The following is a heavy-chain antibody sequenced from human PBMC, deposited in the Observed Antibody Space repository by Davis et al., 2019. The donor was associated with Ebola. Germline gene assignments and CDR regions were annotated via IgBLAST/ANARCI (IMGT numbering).Heavy chain of an antibody. J-gene: IGHJ2*01. CDR1: GGSFSGYY. D-gene: IGHD6-6*01. V-gene: IGHV4-59*10. Sequence: SETLSLTCAVNGGSFSGYYWSWIRQPAGKGLEWIGRMSTRGSPNYNPSLKSRVTMSVDTSKNQFSLKLTSVTAADTAVYFCARLSGLFSSSSGALYFDLWGRGTLVSVSS. CDR2: MSTRGSP. CDR3: ARLSGLFSSSSGALYFDL.